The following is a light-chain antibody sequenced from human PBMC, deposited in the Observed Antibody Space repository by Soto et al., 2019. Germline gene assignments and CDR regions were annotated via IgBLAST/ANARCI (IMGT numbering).Light chain of an antibody. CDR2: EGH. J-gene: IGLJ1*01. Sequence: QSALAQPASVSGSPGQSITISCTGASGYVGTYTLVSWYQQHPGKAPKVVIYEGHKRPSGVPDRFSGSTSVNTASLTISGLQTDDDADYYCCLYVGATTYVFGTGTKVTV. V-gene: IGLV2-23*01. CDR1: SGYVGTYTL. CDR3: CLYVGATTYV.